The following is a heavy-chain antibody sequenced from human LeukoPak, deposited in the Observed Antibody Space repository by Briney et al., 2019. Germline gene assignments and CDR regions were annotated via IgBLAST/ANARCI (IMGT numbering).Heavy chain of an antibody. CDR2: IYHSGST. Sequence: SETLSLTCAVSGYSISSGYYWGWIRQPPGKGLEWIGSIYHSGSTYYNPSLKSRVTISVDTSKNQFSLKLSSVTAADTAVYYCAGRNWGPVDYWGQGTLVTVSS. V-gene: IGHV4-38-2*01. CDR1: GYSISSGYY. J-gene: IGHJ4*02. D-gene: IGHD7-27*01. CDR3: AGRNWGPVDY.